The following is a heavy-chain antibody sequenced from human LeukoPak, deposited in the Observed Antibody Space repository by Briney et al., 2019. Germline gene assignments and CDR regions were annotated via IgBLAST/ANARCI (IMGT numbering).Heavy chain of an antibody. V-gene: IGHV4-59*01. J-gene: IGHJ5*02. D-gene: IGHD6-13*01. CDR2: IYYTGNT. Sequence: SETLSLTCTVSGGSISSFYWSWIRQPPGNGLEWIGYIYYTGNTYYNPSLRSRVSISVDTSKNQFSLKLTSVTAADTAVYYCARQQQLVFNFQRYGWFDPWGQGTLVTVSS. CDR3: ARQQQLVFNFQRYGWFDP. CDR1: GGSISSFY.